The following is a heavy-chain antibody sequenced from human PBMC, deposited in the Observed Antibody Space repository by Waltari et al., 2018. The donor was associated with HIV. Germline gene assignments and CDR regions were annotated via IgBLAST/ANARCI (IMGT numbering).Heavy chain of an antibody. J-gene: IGHJ4*02. D-gene: IGHD3-22*01. Sequence: APGKGLEWVSYISSSSSTIYYADSVKGRFTISRDNAKNSLYLQMNSLRDEDTAVYYCARALSRGDDYDSSGYSPYWGQGTLVTVSS. CDR2: ISSSSSTI. V-gene: IGHV3-48*02. CDR3: ARALSRGDDYDSSGYSPY.